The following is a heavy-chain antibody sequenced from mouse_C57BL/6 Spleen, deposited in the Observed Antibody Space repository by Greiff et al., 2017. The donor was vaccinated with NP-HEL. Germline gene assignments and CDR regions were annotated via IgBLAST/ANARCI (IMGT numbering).Heavy chain of an antibody. CDR1: GFTFTDYY. J-gene: IGHJ3*01. V-gene: IGHV7-3*01. D-gene: IGHD1-1*01. CDR2: IRHKANGYTS. CDR3: ARYDYYGSSYSAWFAY. Sequence: EVKLVESGGGLVQPGGSLSLSCAASGFTFTDYYMSWVRQPPGKALEWLGFIRHKANGYTSEYNASVKGRFTIARDNSQSILYLQMNARRAEDSATYYWARYDYYGSSYSAWFAYWGQGNLVTVSA.